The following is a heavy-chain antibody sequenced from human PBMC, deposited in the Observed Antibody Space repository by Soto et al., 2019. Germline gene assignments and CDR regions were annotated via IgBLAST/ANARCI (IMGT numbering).Heavy chain of an antibody. J-gene: IGHJ6*03. CDR3: AREFFWRSSSSPTFYYYLDV. D-gene: IGHD6-6*01. V-gene: IGHV4-30-4*01. CDR1: GGSISSGDYY. Sequence: PLSLTCTVSGGSISSGDYYWSWIRQPPGKGLEWIGYIYYNGSTDYNPSLKSRATISLSTSKRQFSLRLTPVTAADTAVYYCAREFFWRSSSSPTFYYYLDVWGKGATVTVSS. CDR2: IYYNGST.